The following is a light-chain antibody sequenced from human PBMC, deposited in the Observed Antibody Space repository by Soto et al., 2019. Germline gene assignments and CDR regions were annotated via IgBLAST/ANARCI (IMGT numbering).Light chain of an antibody. Sequence: EIVMTQSPATLSVSPGERATLSCRASQSVSSNLAWYQQKPGQAPRLLIYGASTRATGIPARFSGSGSGTEFTLTISRLRSEDFAVYYCQQYNNWPLFFGQGTKLEIK. CDR3: QQYNNWPLF. CDR1: QSVSSN. V-gene: IGKV3-15*01. CDR2: GAS. J-gene: IGKJ2*01.